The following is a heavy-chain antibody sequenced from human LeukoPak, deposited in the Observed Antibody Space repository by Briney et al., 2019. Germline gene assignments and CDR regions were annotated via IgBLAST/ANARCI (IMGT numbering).Heavy chain of an antibody. D-gene: IGHD2-15*01. CDR3: VRSPNGGFDAFDI. J-gene: IGHJ3*02. CDR2: ITSSSSYI. CDR1: GFTFNRYT. Sequence: PGGSLRLSCAASGFTFNRYTINWVRQAPGKGLEWVSSITSSSSYIYSADSVKGRFTISRDNAKNSLYLQMNSLRAEDTVLYYCVRSPNGGFDAFDIWGQGTMVTVSS. V-gene: IGHV3-21*01.